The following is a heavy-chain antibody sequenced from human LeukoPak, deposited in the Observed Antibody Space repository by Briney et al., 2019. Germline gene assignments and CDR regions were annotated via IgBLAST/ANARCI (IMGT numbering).Heavy chain of an antibody. Sequence: GGSLRLSCAASGFTFRSYWMSRVRQAPGKGLEWVANIKQDESEKYYVDSVKGRFTISRDNARNSLYLQMNSLRAEDTAVYYCARGYSSGWYDAFDIWGQGTMVTVSS. J-gene: IGHJ3*02. V-gene: IGHV3-7*04. CDR1: GFTFRSYW. D-gene: IGHD6-19*01. CDR3: ARGYSSGWYDAFDI. CDR2: IKQDESEK.